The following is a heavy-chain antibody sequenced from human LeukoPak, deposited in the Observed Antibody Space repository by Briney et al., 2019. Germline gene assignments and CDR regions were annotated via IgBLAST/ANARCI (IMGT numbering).Heavy chain of an antibody. CDR1: GFTFSSYA. V-gene: IGHV3-30-3*01. D-gene: IGHD2-15*01. J-gene: IGHJ4*02. CDR3: ARDFCGSCYREDY. Sequence: GGSLRLSCAASGFTFSSYAMHWVRQAPGKGLEWVAVISYDGSNKYYADSVKGRFTISRDNSKNTLYLQMNSLRAEDTAVYYCARDFCGSCYREDYWGQGTLVTVSS. CDR2: ISYDGSNK.